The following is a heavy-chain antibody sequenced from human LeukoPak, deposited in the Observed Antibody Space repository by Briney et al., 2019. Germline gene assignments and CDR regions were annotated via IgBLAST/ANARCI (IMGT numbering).Heavy chain of an antibody. V-gene: IGHV1-18*01. D-gene: IGHD1-26*01. Sequence: ASVKVSCKASGFPFSNYAISWVRQAPGQGLEWMGWISGYNGNTNYAQKLQDRVTMTTDTSTSTAYMELRTLRSDDTAMYYCARGSGMVASYNWFDPWGQGTLVTVSS. J-gene: IGHJ5*02. CDR3: ARGSGMVASYNWFDP. CDR2: ISGYNGNT. CDR1: GFPFSNYA.